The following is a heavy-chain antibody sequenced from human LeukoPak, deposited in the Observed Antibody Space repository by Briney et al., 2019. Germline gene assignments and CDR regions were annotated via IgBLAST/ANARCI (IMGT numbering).Heavy chain of an antibody. Sequence: GGSLRLSCAASGFTFSSYSMNWVRQAPGKGLEWVSSISSSSSFIYYADSVKGRFTTSRDNSKNTLYLQMNSLRAEDTAVYYCAKGRWDGDIVVVVAAEPYGMDVWGQGTTVTVSS. V-gene: IGHV3-21*01. CDR3: AKGRWDGDIVVVVAAEPYGMDV. CDR2: ISSSSSFI. CDR1: GFTFSSYS. D-gene: IGHD2-15*01. J-gene: IGHJ6*02.